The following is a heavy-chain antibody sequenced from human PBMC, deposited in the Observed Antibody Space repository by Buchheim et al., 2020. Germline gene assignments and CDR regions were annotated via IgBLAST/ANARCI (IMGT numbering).Heavy chain of an antibody. J-gene: IGHJ6*03. D-gene: IGHD3-10*01. CDR1: GGSFSGYY. CDR2: INHSGST. CDR3: AREAGIGDYYYMDV. Sequence: QVQLQQWGAGLLKPSETLSLPCAVYGGSFSGYYWSWIRQPPGKGLEWIGEINHSGSTNYNPSLKSRVTISVDTSKNQFSLKLSSVTAADTAVYYCAREAGIGDYYYMDVWGKGTT. V-gene: IGHV4-34*01.